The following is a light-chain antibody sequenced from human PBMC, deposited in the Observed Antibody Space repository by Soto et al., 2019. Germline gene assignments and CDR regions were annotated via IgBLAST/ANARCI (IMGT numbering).Light chain of an antibody. CDR2: GAS. Sequence: DIQMTQSPSSLSASVGDRVTITCRASQTISTFLKWYQKRPGKAPTLLIYGASTLQSGVPSRFNGSGSGTEFTLTIGSLQLEDFAIYSCQQGFSYPWTFGQGTKVEIK. V-gene: IGKV1-39*01. CDR1: QTISTF. CDR3: QQGFSYPWT. J-gene: IGKJ1*01.